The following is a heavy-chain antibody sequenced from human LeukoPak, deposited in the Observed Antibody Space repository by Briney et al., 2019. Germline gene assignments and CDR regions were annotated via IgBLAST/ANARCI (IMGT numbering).Heavy chain of an antibody. Sequence: QTGGSLRLSCFASGFSVTSFDMYWGRQAAGRGLEWVSAVGTNDDTYYLGSVKGRFTISRENAKNSFSLQMNNLRVEDTAVYSCTREWRGIASHYHGMDVWGQGTTVTVSS. J-gene: IGHJ6*02. CDR2: VGTNDDT. CDR1: GFSVTSFD. CDR3: TREWRGIASHYHGMDV. D-gene: IGHD6-6*01. V-gene: IGHV3-13*01.